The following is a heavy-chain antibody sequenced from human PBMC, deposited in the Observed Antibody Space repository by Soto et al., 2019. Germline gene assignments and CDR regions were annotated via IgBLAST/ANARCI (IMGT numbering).Heavy chain of an antibody. D-gene: IGHD3-22*01. CDR2: IIPIFIKA. Sequence: QVQLVQSGAEVKKPGSSVKISCKDSGGTFSSDGISWVRQAPGQGLEWVGGIIPIFIKAKYAQKFQGRVKITADESTSTAYMELSSLRSEDTAVYYWARSGLTYYYDSRGYYPFYCFDDWGQGTLVTVSS. CDR3: ARSGLTYYYDSRGYYPFYCFDD. V-gene: IGHV1-69*01. J-gene: IGHJ4*02. CDR1: GGTFSSDG.